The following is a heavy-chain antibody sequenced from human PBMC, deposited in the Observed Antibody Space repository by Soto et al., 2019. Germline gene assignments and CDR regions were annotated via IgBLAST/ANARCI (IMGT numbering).Heavy chain of an antibody. CDR1: GFTFSSYA. V-gene: IGHV3-30-3*01. CDR2: ISYDGSNK. Sequence: PGGSLRLSCAASGFTFSSYAMHWVRQAPGKGLEWVAVISYDGSNKYYADSVKGRFTISRDNSKNTLYLQMNSLRAEDTAVYCCARDPRITIFGVVIQKVWFDPWGQGTLVTVSS. D-gene: IGHD3-3*01. J-gene: IGHJ5*02. CDR3: ARDPRITIFGVVIQKVWFDP.